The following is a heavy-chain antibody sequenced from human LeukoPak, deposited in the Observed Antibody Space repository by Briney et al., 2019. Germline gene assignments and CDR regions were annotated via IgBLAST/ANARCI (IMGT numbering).Heavy chain of an antibody. D-gene: IGHD3-22*01. Sequence: PGGSLRLSCAASGFTFSSYAMSWVRQAPGKGLEWVSAISGSGGSTYYADSVKGRFTISRDNSKNTLYLQTNSLRAEDTAVYYCAKDRYYYDSSGYYNWFDPWGQGTLVTVSS. J-gene: IGHJ5*02. V-gene: IGHV3-23*01. CDR2: ISGSGGST. CDR1: GFTFSSYA. CDR3: AKDRYYYDSSGYYNWFDP.